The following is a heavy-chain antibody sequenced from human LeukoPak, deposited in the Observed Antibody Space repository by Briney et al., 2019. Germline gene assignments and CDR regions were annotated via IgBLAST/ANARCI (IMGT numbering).Heavy chain of an antibody. D-gene: IGHD2-15*01. V-gene: IGHV4-34*01. CDR1: GGSFSDYY. CDR3: ARGGGNNWFDP. J-gene: IGHJ5*02. CDR2: INHSGST. Sequence: SETLSLTCAVYGGSFSDYYWSWIRQPPGKGLEWIGEINHSGSTNYNPSLKSRVTISVDTSKNQFSLKLSSVTAAETAVYYCARGGGNNWFDPWGQGTLVTVSS.